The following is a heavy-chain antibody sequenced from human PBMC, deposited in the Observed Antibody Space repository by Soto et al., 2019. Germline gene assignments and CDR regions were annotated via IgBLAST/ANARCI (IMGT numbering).Heavy chain of an antibody. D-gene: IGHD5-18*01. J-gene: IGHJ4*02. CDR1: CYAFTSYG. V-gene: IGHV1-18*04. CDR3: ARDQGYGGVRTDY. CDR2: ISAYNGNT. Sequence: XSVEVSCKASCYAFTSYGISWVRQAPGQGLEWMGWISAYNGNTNYAQKLQGRVTMTTDTSTSTAYMELRSLRSDDTAVYYCARDQGYGGVRTDYWGQGTLVTVSS.